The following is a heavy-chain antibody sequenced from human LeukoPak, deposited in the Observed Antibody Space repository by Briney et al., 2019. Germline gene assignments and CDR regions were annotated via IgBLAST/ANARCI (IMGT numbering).Heavy chain of an antibody. J-gene: IGHJ4*02. Sequence: GGSLRLSCAASGFTVSSNYMSWVRQARGKGLEWVSAISGSGGSTYYADSVKGRFTISRDNSKNTLYLQMNSLRAEDTAVYYCAKQHGEFDYWGQGTLVTVSS. D-gene: IGHD3-10*01. V-gene: IGHV3-23*01. CDR1: GFTVSSNY. CDR3: AKQHGEFDY. CDR2: ISGSGGST.